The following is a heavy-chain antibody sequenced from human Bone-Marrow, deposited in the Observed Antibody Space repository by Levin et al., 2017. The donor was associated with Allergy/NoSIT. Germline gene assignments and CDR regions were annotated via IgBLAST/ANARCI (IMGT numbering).Heavy chain of an antibody. J-gene: IGHJ6*02. Sequence: ASVKVSCKVSGDTLTELSIHWVRQTPGKGLEWMRTFDPEDGEAIYAQNFQGRITMTEDTLTDTAYMELNSLTSEDTAVYYCATRKGTTTDYTLVYLYSMNVWGQGTTVIVSS. CDR1: GDTLTELS. D-gene: IGHD1-26*01. V-gene: IGHV1-24*01. CDR2: FDPEDGEA. CDR3: ATRKGTTTDYTLVYLYSMNV.